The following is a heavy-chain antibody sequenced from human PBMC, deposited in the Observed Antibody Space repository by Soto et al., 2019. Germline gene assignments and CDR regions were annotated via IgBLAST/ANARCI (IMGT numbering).Heavy chain of an antibody. CDR1: GFTFSSYA. CDR3: AKDLKELSRVSVVVAARFDY. V-gene: IGHV3-23*01. D-gene: IGHD2-15*01. Sequence: GGSLRLSCAASGFTFSSYAMSWVRQAPGKGLEWVSAISGSGGSTYYADSVKGRFTISRDNSKNTLYLQMNSLRAEDTAVYYCAKDLKELSRVSVVVAARFDYWGQGTLVTVSS. CDR2: ISGSGGST. J-gene: IGHJ4*02.